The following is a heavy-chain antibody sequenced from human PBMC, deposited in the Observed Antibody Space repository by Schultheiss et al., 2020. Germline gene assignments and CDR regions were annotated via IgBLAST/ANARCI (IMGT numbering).Heavy chain of an antibody. V-gene: IGHV3-23*01. CDR2: ISGSGGST. D-gene: IGHD3-3*01. J-gene: IGHJ5*02. CDR3: ARTYDFWSGYTPHNWFDP. CDR1: GFTFSSYA. Sequence: GGSLRLSCAASGFTFSSYAMSWVRQAPGKGLEWVSAISGSGGSTYYADSVKGRFTISRDNAKNSLYLQMNSLRAEDTAVYYCARTYDFWSGYTPHNWFDPWGQGTLVTVSS.